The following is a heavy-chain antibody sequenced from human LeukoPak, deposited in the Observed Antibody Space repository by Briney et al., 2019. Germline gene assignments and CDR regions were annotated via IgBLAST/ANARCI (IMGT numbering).Heavy chain of an antibody. CDR1: NGSFNDYQ. Sequence: SETLSLTCTVHNGSFNDYQWSWIRQSPGKGLEWIGEINHSGSTNYNPSLKSRVTISLDTSKNQFSLKLTSMTAADTAMYYCARGYYPPRWYFDLWGRGTLVTVSS. CDR3: ARGYYPPRWYFDL. J-gene: IGHJ2*01. V-gene: IGHV4-34*01. D-gene: IGHD3-10*01. CDR2: INHSGST.